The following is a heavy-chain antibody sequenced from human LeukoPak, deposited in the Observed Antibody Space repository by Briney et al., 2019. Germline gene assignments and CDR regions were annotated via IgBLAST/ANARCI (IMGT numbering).Heavy chain of an antibody. CDR2: INWKGGST. V-gene: IGHV3-20*01. Sequence: GGSLRLSCAASGFTFDDYGMSWVRQAPGKGLEWVSGINWKGGSTGYADSVKGRFTISRDNAKHSLCIQMNSLRGEDTALYVCAKDPEPGCRSIFGYWGQGTLVTVSS. D-gene: IGHD2-8*01. CDR1: GFTFDDYG. J-gene: IGHJ4*02. CDR3: AKDPEPGCRSIFGY.